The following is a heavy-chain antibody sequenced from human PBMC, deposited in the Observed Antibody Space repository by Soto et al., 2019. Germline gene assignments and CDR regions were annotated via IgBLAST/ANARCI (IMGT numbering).Heavy chain of an antibody. J-gene: IGHJ4*02. CDR3: AREKYGSAFDY. Sequence: QVQLVQSGAEVKKPGASVKVSCKASGYTFTTYVMHWVRQAPGQRLEWMGWINAGNGDTKYSQKFQGRVTITRDTSASTVYMEVSSPRSEDTAVYYCAREKYGSAFDYWGQGNLVTVSS. CDR2: INAGNGDT. V-gene: IGHV1-3*01. D-gene: IGHD1-26*01. CDR1: GYTFTTYV.